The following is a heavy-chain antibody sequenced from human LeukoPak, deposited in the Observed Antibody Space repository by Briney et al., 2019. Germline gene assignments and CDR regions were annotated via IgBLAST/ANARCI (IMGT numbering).Heavy chain of an antibody. CDR2: IDRDGSRI. V-gene: IGHV3-74*01. CDR3: VRGNDYGGPHY. CDR1: GFTFSSYW. D-gene: IGHD4-23*01. Sequence: GESLKISCAVSGFTFSSYWMHWVRQAPGKGLVWVSRIDRDGSRINYADSVKGRFTISRDNGKNTLFLQMNSLRAEDAAVYYCVRGNDYGGPHYWGQGTLVTVSS. J-gene: IGHJ4*02.